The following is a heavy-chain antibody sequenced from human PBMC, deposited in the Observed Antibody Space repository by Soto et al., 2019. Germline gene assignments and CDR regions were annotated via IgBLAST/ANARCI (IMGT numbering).Heavy chain of an antibody. CDR3: AKRGSGSYYID. V-gene: IGHV3-23*01. D-gene: IGHD1-26*01. Sequence: EVQLLESGGGLVQPGGSLRLSCAASGFTFSSYAMSWVRQAPGKGLERVSVISGSGGSTYHADSVKGRFTISRDNSKNTLYLQMNSLRAEDTAVYYCAKRGSGSYYIDWGQGTLVTVSS. J-gene: IGHJ4*02. CDR1: GFTFSSYA. CDR2: ISGSGGST.